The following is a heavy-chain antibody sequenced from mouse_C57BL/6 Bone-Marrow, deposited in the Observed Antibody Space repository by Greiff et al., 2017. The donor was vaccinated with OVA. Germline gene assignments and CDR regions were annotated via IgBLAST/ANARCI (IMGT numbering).Heavy chain of an antibody. J-gene: IGHJ3*01. CDR2: ISYDGSN. D-gene: IGHD1-1*01. Sequence: ESGPGLVKPSQSLSLTCSVTGYSITSGYYWNWIRQFPGNKLEWMGYISYDGSNNYNPSLKNRISITRDTSKNQFFLKLNSVTTEDTATYYCARGGVYFFAYWGQGTLVTVSA. CDR3: ARGGVYFFAY. V-gene: IGHV3-6*01. CDR1: GYSITSGYY.